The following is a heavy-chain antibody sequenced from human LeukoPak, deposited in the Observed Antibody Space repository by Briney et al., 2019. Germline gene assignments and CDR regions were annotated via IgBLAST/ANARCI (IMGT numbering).Heavy chain of an antibody. J-gene: IGHJ5*02. V-gene: IGHV4-34*01. CDR3: ARRSSSWHGIGNWFDP. Sequence: SETLSLTCAVYGGSFSGYYWSWIRQPPGKGLEWIGEINHSGSTNYNPSLKSRVTISVDTSKNQFSLKLSSVTAADTAVYYCARRSSSWHGIGNWFDPWGQGTLVTVSS. CDR1: GGSFSGYY. CDR2: INHSGST. D-gene: IGHD6-13*01.